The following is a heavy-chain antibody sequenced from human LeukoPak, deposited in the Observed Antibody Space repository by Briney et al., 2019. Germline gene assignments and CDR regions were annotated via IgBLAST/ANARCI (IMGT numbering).Heavy chain of an antibody. CDR1: GFTFSSYS. CDR3: ARGSSWPYNWFDP. D-gene: IGHD2-2*01. V-gene: IGHV3-21*01. Sequence: KTGGTLRLSCAASGFTFSSYSMSWVRQAPGKGLEWVSSISSSSSYIYYADSVKGRFTISRDNAKNSLYLQMNSLRAEDTAVYYCARGSSWPYNWFDPWGQGTLVTVSS. CDR2: ISSSSSYI. J-gene: IGHJ5*02.